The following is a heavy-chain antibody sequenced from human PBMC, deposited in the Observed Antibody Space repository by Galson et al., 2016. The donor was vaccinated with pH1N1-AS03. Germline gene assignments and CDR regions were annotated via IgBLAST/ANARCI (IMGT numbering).Heavy chain of an antibody. CDR2: ISPIFGSA. Sequence: SVKVSCKASGGTLNNYAINWVRQAPGQGLEWMGGISPIFGSANHAQKFQGRVTITADIFTNTVYMELSSLRSEDTAVYYCARGLTYLFGSGSVFWGQGTLVTVSS. D-gene: IGHD3-10*01. V-gene: IGHV1-69*06. CDR1: GGTLNNYA. J-gene: IGHJ4*02. CDR3: ARGLTYLFGSGSVF.